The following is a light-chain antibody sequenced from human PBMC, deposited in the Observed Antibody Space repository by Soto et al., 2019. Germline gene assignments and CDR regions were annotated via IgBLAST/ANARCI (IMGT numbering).Light chain of an antibody. Sequence: DVQMTQSPSSLSASVGDRVTITCQASQDISNYLNWYQQKPGKAPKLLIYDASNLETGVPSRFSGSGSGTDFTFTISSLQPEDIATYYCQQYDNLSVGFGQGTKLEIK. CDR1: QDISNY. CDR2: DAS. CDR3: QQYDNLSVG. V-gene: IGKV1-33*01. J-gene: IGKJ2*01.